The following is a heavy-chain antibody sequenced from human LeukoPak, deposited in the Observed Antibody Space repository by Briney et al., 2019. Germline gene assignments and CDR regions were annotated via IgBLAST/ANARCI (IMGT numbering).Heavy chain of an antibody. CDR1: GGFINSYY. Sequence: PSETLSLTCTVSGGFINSYYWSWIRQPAGKGLEWIGRVYTSGITNYNPSLKSRITMSVDTSKNQFSLKLTSVTAADTAAYYCARHNGFDRGYYYYMDVWGKGTTVTVSS. CDR3: ARHNGFDRGYYYYMDV. CDR2: VYTSGIT. V-gene: IGHV4-4*07. D-gene: IGHD3-9*01. J-gene: IGHJ6*03.